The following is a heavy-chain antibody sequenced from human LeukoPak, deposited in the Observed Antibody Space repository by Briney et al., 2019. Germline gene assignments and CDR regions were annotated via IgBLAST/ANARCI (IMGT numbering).Heavy chain of an antibody. CDR3: ARQERLAYYFDY. CDR2: IIPIFGTA. V-gene: IGHV1-69*01. J-gene: IGHJ4*02. CDR1: AGIFSNYA. Sequence: GSSVKASYKPPAGIFSNYAISWVRQAPGQGLEWMGGIIPIFGTANYAQKFQGRVTITADESTSTAYMELSSLRSEDTAVYYCARQERLAYYFDYWGQGTLVSVSS.